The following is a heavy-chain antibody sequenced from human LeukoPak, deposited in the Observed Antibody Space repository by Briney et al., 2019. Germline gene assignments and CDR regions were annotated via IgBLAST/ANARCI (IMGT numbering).Heavy chain of an antibody. CDR2: ISSSSSTI. Sequence: GGSLRLSCAASGFTFSSYSMNWVRQAPGKGLEWVSYISSSSSTIYYADSVKGRFTISRDNAKNSLYLQMNSLRDEDTAVYYCAKQLGYCSNGSCYFPYWGQGTLVTVSS. D-gene: IGHD2-15*01. V-gene: IGHV3-48*02. CDR1: GFTFSSYS. CDR3: AKQLGYCSNGSCYFPY. J-gene: IGHJ4*02.